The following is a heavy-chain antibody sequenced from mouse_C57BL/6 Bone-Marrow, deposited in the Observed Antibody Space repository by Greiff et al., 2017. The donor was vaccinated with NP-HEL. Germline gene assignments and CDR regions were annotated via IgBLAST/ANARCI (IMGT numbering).Heavy chain of an antibody. J-gene: IGHJ3*01. CDR3: TRSGYDGFAY. CDR2: IYPSSGNT. D-gene: IGHD2-2*01. CDR1: GYTFTSYG. V-gene: IGHV1-81*01. Sequence: VQLQESGAELARPGASVKLSCKASGYTFTSYGISWVKQRTGQGLEWIGAIYPSSGNTYYNEKFKGKATLTADKSSSTAYMELRSLTSEDSAVDFCTRSGYDGFAYGGQGTLVTVSA.